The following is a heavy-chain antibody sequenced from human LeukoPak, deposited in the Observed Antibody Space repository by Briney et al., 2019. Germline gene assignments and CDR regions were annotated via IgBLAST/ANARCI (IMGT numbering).Heavy chain of an antibody. CDR1: DYSISNDYY. Sequence: SETLSLTCDVSDYSISNDYYWGWIRQPPGKGLEWIASISYGGSTHYSASLKSRVTISVQTSKSQFSLKLSSVTAADTAVYYCARHVEIAVAGPIDYWGQGTLVTVSS. V-gene: IGHV4-38-2*01. D-gene: IGHD6-19*01. CDR3: ARHVEIAVAGPIDY. J-gene: IGHJ4*02. CDR2: ISYGGST.